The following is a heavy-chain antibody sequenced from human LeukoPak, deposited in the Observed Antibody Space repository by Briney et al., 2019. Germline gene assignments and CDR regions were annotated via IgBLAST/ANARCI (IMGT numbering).Heavy chain of an antibody. V-gene: IGHV4-39*06. D-gene: IGHD3-10*01. CDR2: LSYSGTTS. J-gene: IGHJ3*02. Sequence: SETLSLTCTVSGTSLSSSDNYWGWIRQPPGKTLEWIGSLSYSGTTSNYNPSLKSRAAISLDVSKNQFPLRLSSVTAADTAVYYCARDDRGVWFGELPDPVEYAFDIWGQGTMVTVSS. CDR1: GTSLSSSDNY. CDR3: ARDDRGVWFGELPDPVEYAFDI.